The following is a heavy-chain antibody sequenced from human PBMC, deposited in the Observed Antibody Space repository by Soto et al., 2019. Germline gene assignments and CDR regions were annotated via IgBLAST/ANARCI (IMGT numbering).Heavy chain of an antibody. V-gene: IGHV1-69*01. CDR2: IIPIFGKA. Sequence: QVQLVQSGAEVKKPGSSVKVSCKASGGTFSSYAISWVRQAPGQGLEWMGGIIPIFGKANYGQKLQGRVTITADESTSTAYMELSSLRSEDTAVYYCAEGYDYVWGSYNWGQGTLVTVSS. D-gene: IGHD3-16*01. CDR3: AEGYDYVWGSYN. CDR1: GGTFSSYA. J-gene: IGHJ4*02.